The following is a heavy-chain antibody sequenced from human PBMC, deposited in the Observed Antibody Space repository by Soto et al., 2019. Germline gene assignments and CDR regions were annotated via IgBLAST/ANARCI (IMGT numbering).Heavy chain of an antibody. CDR3: ARNEDSGSHYKYFDY. Sequence: ESLKITCTSSGQSFTAYWLGWVRQMPGKGLEWMGIIYPGDSDTRYSPSFQGQVTMSADKSIGTAYLQWSSLKASDSAMYYCARNEDSGSHYKYFDYWGQGTLVSVSS. CDR1: GQSFTAYW. CDR2: IYPGDSDT. D-gene: IGHD1-26*01. V-gene: IGHV5-51*01. J-gene: IGHJ4*02.